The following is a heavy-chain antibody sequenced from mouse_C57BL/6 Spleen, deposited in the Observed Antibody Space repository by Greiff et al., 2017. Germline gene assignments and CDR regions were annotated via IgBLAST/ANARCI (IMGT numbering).Heavy chain of an antibody. CDR1: GSTFPSYW. CDR2: IYPGSGST. Sequence: QVQLQQPGAELVKPGASVKMSCKASGSTFPSYWITWVKQRPGQGLEWIGDIYPGSGSTNYNEKLRSKATLTVDTSSSTAYMQLSSLTSEDSAVYYCARSYYDYDGFAYWGQGTLVTVSA. V-gene: IGHV1-55*01. J-gene: IGHJ3*01. D-gene: IGHD2-4*01. CDR3: ARSYYDYDGFAY.